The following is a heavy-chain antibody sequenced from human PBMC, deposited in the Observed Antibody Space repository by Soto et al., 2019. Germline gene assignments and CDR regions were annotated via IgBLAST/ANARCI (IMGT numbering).Heavy chain of an antibody. Sequence: ASVKVSCKASGGTFSSYTISWVRQAPGQALEWMGRIIPILGIANSAQKFQGRVTITADKSTSTAYMELSSLRSEDTAVYYCALWSVVAAKYNAFYIWGQGTMVTVSS. J-gene: IGHJ3*02. D-gene: IGHD2-15*01. CDR1: GGTFSSYT. V-gene: IGHV1-69*02. CDR2: IIPILGIA. CDR3: ALWSVVAAKYNAFYI.